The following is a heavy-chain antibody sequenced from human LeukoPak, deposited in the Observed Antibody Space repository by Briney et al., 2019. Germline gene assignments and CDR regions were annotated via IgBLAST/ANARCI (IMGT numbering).Heavy chain of an antibody. CDR2: ISVYNGNT. CDR3: ARVGYDILTGADY. CDR1: GYAFTNYG. V-gene: IGHV1-18*01. D-gene: IGHD3-9*01. J-gene: IGHJ4*02. Sequence: ASVKVSCKASGYAFTNYGISWVRQAPGQGLEWMGWISVYNGNTNYAQKLQGRVTMTTDISTSTAYMELTSLRSDDTAVYYCARVGYDILTGADYWGQGTLVTVSS.